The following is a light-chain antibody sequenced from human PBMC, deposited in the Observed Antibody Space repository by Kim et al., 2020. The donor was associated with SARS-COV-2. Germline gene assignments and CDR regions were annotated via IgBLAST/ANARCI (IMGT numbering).Light chain of an antibody. J-gene: IGLJ2*01. CDR3: QAWDSVSYVA. CDR1: NLGNKY. Sequence: VSPGQTTRLTGSGQNLGNKYVAWYQHKAGQSPMLVMYHDNRRPSGIPERFSGSNSGSTATLTISETQSMDEADYYCQAWDSVSYVAFGGGTKLTVL. CDR2: HDN. V-gene: IGLV3-1*01.